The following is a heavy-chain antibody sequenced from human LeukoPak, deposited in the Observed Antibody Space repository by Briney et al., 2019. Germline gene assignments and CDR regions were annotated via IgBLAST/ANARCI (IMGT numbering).Heavy chain of an antibody. Sequence: GGSLRLSCAASGFTFSRYSVNWVRQAPGKGLEWVGRIKSKTDGGTTDYAAPVKGRFTISRDDSKNTLYLQMNSLKTEDTAVYYCVSPMIGFDYWGQGTLVTVSS. D-gene: IGHD3-22*01. CDR2: IKSKTDGGTT. CDR3: VSPMIGFDY. CDR1: GFTFSRYS. J-gene: IGHJ4*02. V-gene: IGHV3-15*07.